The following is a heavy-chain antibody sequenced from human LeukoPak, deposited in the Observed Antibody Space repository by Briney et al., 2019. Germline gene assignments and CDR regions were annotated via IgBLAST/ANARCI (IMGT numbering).Heavy chain of an antibody. CDR2: ISYDGSNK. CDR3: AKEGYYGSGSYMGYFDY. CDR1: GFTFSSYG. Sequence: GRSLRLSCAASGFTFSSYGMHWVRQAPGKGLEWVAVISYDGSNKYYADSVKGRFTISRDNSKNTLYLQMNSLRAEDTTVYYCAKEGYYGSGSYMGYFDYWGQGTLVTVSS. D-gene: IGHD3-10*01. V-gene: IGHV3-30*18. J-gene: IGHJ4*02.